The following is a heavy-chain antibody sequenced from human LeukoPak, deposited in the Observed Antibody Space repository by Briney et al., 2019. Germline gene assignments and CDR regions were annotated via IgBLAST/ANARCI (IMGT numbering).Heavy chain of an antibody. J-gene: IGHJ6*02. CDR1: GFNFDIYW. Sequence: PGGSLRLSCAASGFNFDIYWMSWVRQAPGKGLEWVANINLDGSDKYYVDSVKGRFTISRDNAKNSLYLQMNSLRAEDTAVYYCARVQPYYYGIDVWGRGTTVTVS. CDR2: INLDGSDK. V-gene: IGHV3-7*01. CDR3: ARVQPYYYGIDV.